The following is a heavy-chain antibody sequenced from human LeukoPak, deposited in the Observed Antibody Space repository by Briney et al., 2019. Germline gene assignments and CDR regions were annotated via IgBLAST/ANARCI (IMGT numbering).Heavy chain of an antibody. CDR1: GFTFSSYG. V-gene: IGHV3-30*18. CDR3: AKVGCSGGSCYSSDAFDI. J-gene: IGHJ3*02. CDR2: ISYDGSNK. D-gene: IGHD2-15*01. Sequence: GGSLRLSCAAPGFTFSSYGMHWVRQAPGKGLEWVAVISYDGSNKYYADSVKGRFTISRDNSKNTLYLQMNSLRAEDTAVYYCAKVGCSGGSCYSSDAFDIWGQGTMVTVSS.